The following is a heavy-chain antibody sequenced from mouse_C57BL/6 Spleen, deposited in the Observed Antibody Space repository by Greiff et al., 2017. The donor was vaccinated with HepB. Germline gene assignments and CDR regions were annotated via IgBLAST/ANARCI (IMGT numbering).Heavy chain of an antibody. Sequence: VQLKESGAELVRPGASAKLSCTASGFNIKDDYMHWVKQRPEQGLEWIGWIDPENGDTEYASKFQGKATITADTSSNTAYLQLSSLTSEDTAVYYCTTGYGSSYVYFDYWGQGTTLTVSS. CDR3: TTGYGSSYVYFDY. CDR2: IDPENGDT. V-gene: IGHV14-4*01. CDR1: GFNIKDDY. D-gene: IGHD1-1*01. J-gene: IGHJ2*01.